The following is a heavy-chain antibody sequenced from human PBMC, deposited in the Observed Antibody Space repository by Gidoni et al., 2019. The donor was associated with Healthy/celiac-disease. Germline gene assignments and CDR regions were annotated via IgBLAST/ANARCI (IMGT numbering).Heavy chain of an antibody. J-gene: IGHJ4*02. D-gene: IGHD3-16*01. CDR1: GGSVSSGSYY. CDR2: IYYSGST. CDR3: ARDSYDYTLGY. V-gene: IGHV4-61*01. Sequence: QVQLQESGPGLVKPSETLSLTCTVSGGSVSSGSYYWSWIRQPPGKGLEWIGYIYYSGSTNYNPSLKSRVTISVDTSKNQFSLKLSSVTAADTAVYYCARDSYDYTLGYWGQGTLVTVSS.